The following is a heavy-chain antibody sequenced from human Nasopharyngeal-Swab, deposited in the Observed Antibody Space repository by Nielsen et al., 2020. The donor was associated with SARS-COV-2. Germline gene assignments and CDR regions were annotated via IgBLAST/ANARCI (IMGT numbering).Heavy chain of an antibody. CDR3: ARGGGGTYYDILTGYQDYYFDY. CDR1: GGTFSSYA. Sequence: SVKVSCKASGGTFSSYAISWVRQAPGQGLEWMGGIIPIFGTANYAQKFQGRVTITADESTSTAYMELSSLRSEDTAMYYCARGGGGTYYDILTGYQDYYFDYWGQGTLVTVSS. J-gene: IGHJ4*02. D-gene: IGHD3-9*01. CDR2: IIPIFGTA. V-gene: IGHV1-69*13.